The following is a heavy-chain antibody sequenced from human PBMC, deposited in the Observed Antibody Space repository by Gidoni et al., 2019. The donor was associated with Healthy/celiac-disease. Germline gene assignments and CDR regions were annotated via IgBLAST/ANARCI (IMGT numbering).Heavy chain of an antibody. Sequence: EVQLLESGGGLVQPGGSLRRSCAASGFTFSSYAMSWVRQAPGKGLEWVSAISGSGGSTYYADSVKGRFTISRDNSKNTLYLQMNSLRAEDTAVYYCAKAPGVGSVGDYWGQGTLVTVSS. CDR1: GFTFSSYA. D-gene: IGHD2-15*01. V-gene: IGHV3-23*01. CDR3: AKAPGVGSVGDY. CDR2: ISGSGGST. J-gene: IGHJ4*02.